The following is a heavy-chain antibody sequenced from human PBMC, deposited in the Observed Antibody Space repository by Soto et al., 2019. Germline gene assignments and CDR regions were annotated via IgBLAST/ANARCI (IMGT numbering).Heavy chain of an antibody. CDR1: GYTFTSYG. CDR2: ISAYNGNT. V-gene: IGHV1-18*04. Sequence: ASVKVSCKASGYTFTSYGISWVRQAPGQGLEWMGWISAYNGNTNYAQKLQGRVTMTTDTSTSTAYMELRSLRSDDTAVYYCARDCKLADPYGMDGWGQGTTVTVSS. D-gene: IGHD3-3*02. CDR3: ARDCKLADPYGMDG. J-gene: IGHJ6*02.